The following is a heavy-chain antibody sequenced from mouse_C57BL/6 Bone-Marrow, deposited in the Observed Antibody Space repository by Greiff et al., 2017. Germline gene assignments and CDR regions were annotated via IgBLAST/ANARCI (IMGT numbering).Heavy chain of an antibody. D-gene: IGHD2-5*01. CDR3: ARAYYSNSFAY. J-gene: IGHJ3*01. CDR1: GYTFTDYY. CDR2: INPNNGGT. Sequence: EVQLQQSGPELVKPGASVKIPCKASGYTFTDYYMDWVKQSHGKSLEWIGDINPNNGGTIYNQKFKGKATLTVDTSSSKTYMQLRSLPSEDTAVYDCARAYYSNSFAYWGQGTLVTVSA. V-gene: IGHV1-18*01.